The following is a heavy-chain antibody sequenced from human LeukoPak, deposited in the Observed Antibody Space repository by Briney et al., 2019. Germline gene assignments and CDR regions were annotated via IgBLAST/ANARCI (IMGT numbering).Heavy chain of an antibody. D-gene: IGHD1-1*01. CDR2: IHGGTGNT. CDR1: GYTFTSYA. Sequence: AASVKVSCKASGYTFTSYAMHWVRQAPGQRLEWMGWIHGGTGNTKYSQKFQGRVTITRDTSASTAYMELSRLRPEDTAVYYCVRDITTGTTRFDPWGQGTLVTVSS. J-gene: IGHJ5*02. V-gene: IGHV1-3*01. CDR3: VRDITTGTTRFDP.